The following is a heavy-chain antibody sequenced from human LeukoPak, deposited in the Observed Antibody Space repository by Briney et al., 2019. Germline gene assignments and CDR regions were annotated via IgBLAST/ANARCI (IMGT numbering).Heavy chain of an antibody. V-gene: IGHV3-23*01. Sequence: GGSLRLSCAASGFTFSNYAMSWVRQAPRKGLNWVSIIGDSGGATYYADSVKGRFIISRDNSKNTLYLQMNYLRVEDTAIYYCAKILWNGRYLDYWGQGTLVTVSS. CDR1: GFTFSNYA. J-gene: IGHJ4*02. CDR3: AKILWNGRYLDY. CDR2: IGDSGGAT. D-gene: IGHD2-21*01.